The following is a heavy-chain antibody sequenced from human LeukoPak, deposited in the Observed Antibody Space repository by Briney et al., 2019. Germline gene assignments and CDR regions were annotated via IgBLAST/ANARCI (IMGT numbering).Heavy chain of an antibody. CDR3: ARFAHYDFWSGYYFGFSRVYYYYGMDV. Sequence: ASVKVSCKATGFTFTNYDINWVRQATGQGLEWMGWMNPNSGNTGYAQKFQGRVTMTRNTSISTAYMELSSLRSEDTAVYYCARFAHYDFWSGYYFGFSRVYYYYGMDVWGQGTTVTVSS. CDR1: GFTFTNYD. D-gene: IGHD3-3*01. V-gene: IGHV1-8*01. J-gene: IGHJ6*02. CDR2: MNPNSGNT.